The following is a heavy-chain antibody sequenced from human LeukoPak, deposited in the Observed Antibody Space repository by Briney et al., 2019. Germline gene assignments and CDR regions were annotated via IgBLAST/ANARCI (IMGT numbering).Heavy chain of an antibody. Sequence: PSETLSLTCTVSGGSISGSSYYWGWIRQPPGKGLEWIGTIYYSGNTYYNPSLKSRVTISVDTSKNQFSLNLSSVTAADTTLYYCVRHNLNHGWFDPWGQGTLVTVSS. CDR2: IYYSGNT. CDR1: GGSISGSSYY. CDR3: VRHNLNHGWFDP. J-gene: IGHJ5*02. V-gene: IGHV4-39*01. D-gene: IGHD1-14*01.